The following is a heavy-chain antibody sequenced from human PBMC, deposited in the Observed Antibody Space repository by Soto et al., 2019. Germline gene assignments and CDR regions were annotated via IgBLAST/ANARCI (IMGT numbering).Heavy chain of an antibody. J-gene: IGHJ4*02. CDR3: ARDGDVNTGFGKDY. CDR1: GFSLSSYG. D-gene: IGHD3-16*01. Sequence: GGSLRRPCSAAGFSLSSYGMHRFRQSTNKGLEWVAFIWHDGGNKFYAESVKGRFTISRDNSKNTLYLQMTSLSAEDTAMYYCARDGDVNTGFGKDYWGQGTLVTV. V-gene: IGHV3-33*01. CDR2: IWHDGGNK.